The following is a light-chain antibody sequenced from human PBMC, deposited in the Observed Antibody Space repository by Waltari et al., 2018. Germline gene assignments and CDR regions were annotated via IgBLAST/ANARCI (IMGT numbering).Light chain of an antibody. CDR3: QHGYGTPYS. V-gene: IGKV1-16*01. Sequence: DIQMTQSPSSLSASVGARVTITCQASQGIRNNLAWYQQKPGKVPKLLIYKASTLQSGVPSRFSGSGSGTDFSLTISSLQPEDFATYFCQHGYGTPYSFGQGTKVEI. J-gene: IGKJ2*03. CDR1: QGIRNN. CDR2: KAS.